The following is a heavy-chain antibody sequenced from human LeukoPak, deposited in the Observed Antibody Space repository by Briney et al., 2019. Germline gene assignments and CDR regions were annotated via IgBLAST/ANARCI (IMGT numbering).Heavy chain of an antibody. Sequence: PGGSLRLSCTASGFTFGDYAMSWVRQAPGKGLEWVGFIRSKAYGGTTEYAASVKGRFTISRDDSKSIAYLQMNSLKTEDTAVYYCTRASYNRWVRGVPYYYYMDVWGKGTTVTISS. CDR2: IRSKAYGGTT. CDR1: GFTFGDYA. V-gene: IGHV3-49*04. D-gene: IGHD3-10*01. J-gene: IGHJ6*03. CDR3: TRASYNRWVRGVPYYYYMDV.